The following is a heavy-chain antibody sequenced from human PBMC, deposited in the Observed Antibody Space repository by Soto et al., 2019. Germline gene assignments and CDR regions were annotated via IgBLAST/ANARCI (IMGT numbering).Heavy chain of an antibody. CDR2: ISAHNGNT. CDR1: GYIFTTYG. Sequence: QVHLVQSGAEVKKPGASVKVSCKGSGYIFTTYGITWVRQAPGQGLEWMGWISAHNGNTNYAQKLQGRVTVTGETSTSTAYMALRSLRSDATAVYYGARRRYGDYWGQGALVTVSS. D-gene: IGHD1-1*01. CDR3: ARRRYGDY. V-gene: IGHV1-18*01. J-gene: IGHJ4*02.